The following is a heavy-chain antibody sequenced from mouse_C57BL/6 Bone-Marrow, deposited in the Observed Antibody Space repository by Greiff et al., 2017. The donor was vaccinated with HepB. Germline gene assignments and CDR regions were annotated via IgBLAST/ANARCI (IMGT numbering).Heavy chain of an antibody. CDR1: GYTFTSYW. D-gene: IGHD2-2*01. J-gene: IGHJ1*03. Sequence: QVQLKQPGAELVKPGASVKMSCKASGYTFTSYWITWVKQRPGQGLEWIGDIYPGSGSTNYNEKFKSKATLTVDTSSSTAYMQLSSLTSEDSAVYYCARGGYDDEDWYFDVWGTGTTVTVSS. V-gene: IGHV1-55*01. CDR3: ARGGYDDEDWYFDV. CDR2: IYPGSGST.